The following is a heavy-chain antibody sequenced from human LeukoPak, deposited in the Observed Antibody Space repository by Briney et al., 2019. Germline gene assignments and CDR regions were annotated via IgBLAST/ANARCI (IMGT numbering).Heavy chain of an antibody. CDR2: ISGSSSYI. J-gene: IGHJ3*02. V-gene: IGHV3-21*04. CDR3: AKAERGLLAFDI. CDR1: GFTFSSYS. D-gene: IGHD1-1*01. Sequence: GGSLRLSCEASGFTFSSYSMNWVRQAPGKGLEWVSSISGSSSYIYYADSIKGRFTISRDNSKNTLYLQMNSLRAEDTAVYYCAKAERGLLAFDIWGQGTMVTVSS.